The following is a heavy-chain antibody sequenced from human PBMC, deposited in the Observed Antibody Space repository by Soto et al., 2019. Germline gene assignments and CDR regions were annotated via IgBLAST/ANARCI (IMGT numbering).Heavy chain of an antibody. CDR1: GGSIISGGYY. CDR2: IYYSGST. CDR3: ARGTAYNWNYLDY. Sequence: SETLSLTCTVSGGSIISGGYYFICIRQHPWKGLELIGYIYYSGSTYYNPSLKSRVTISVDTSKNQFSLKLSSVTAADTAVYYCARGTAYNWNYLDYWGQGTLVTSPQ. D-gene: IGHD1-20*01. V-gene: IGHV4-31*03. J-gene: IGHJ4*02.